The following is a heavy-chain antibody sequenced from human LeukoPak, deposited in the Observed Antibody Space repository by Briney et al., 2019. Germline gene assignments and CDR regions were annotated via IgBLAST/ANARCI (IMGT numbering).Heavy chain of an antibody. V-gene: IGHV4-34*01. Sequence: SETLSLTCAVYGGSFSGYYWSWIRQPPGKGLEWIGEINHSGSTNYNPSLKSRVTISVDTSKNQFSLKLSSVTAADTAVYYCARDRERRAFDIWGQGTMVTVSS. CDR3: ARDRERRAFDI. D-gene: IGHD5-24*01. CDR1: GGSFSGYY. J-gene: IGHJ3*02. CDR2: INHSGST.